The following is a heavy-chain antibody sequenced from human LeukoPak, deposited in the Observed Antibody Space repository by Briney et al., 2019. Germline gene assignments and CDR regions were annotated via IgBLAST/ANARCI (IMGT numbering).Heavy chain of an antibody. CDR3: ARDIGYRLLN. CDR1: GFTFSSYA. J-gene: IGHJ4*02. V-gene: IGHV3-30-3*01. D-gene: IGHD5-18*01. CDR2: ISYDGSNK. Sequence: TGGSLRLSCAASGFTFSSYAMHWVRQAPGKGLEWVAVISYDGSNKYYADSVKGRFTISRDNSKNTLYLQMNSLRAEDTAVYYCARDIGYRLLNWGQGTLVTVSS.